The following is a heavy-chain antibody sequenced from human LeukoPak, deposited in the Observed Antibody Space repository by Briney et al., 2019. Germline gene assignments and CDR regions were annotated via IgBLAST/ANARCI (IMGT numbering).Heavy chain of an antibody. CDR1: GGSISSYY. J-gene: IGHJ4*02. V-gene: IGHV4-59*01. CDR2: IYYSGST. D-gene: IGHD3-22*01. CDR3: AGAYDSSGYPYFDY. Sequence: SETLSLTCTVSGGSISSYYWSWIRQPPGKGLEWIGYIYYSGSTNYNPSLKSRVTISVDKSKNQFSLKLSSVTAADTAVYYCAGAYDSSGYPYFDYWGQGTLVTVSS.